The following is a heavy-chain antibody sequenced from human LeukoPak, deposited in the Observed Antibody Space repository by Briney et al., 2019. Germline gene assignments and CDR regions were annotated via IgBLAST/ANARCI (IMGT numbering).Heavy chain of an antibody. CDR2: ISAYNGNT. J-gene: IGHJ5*02. CDR3: ARDNSVGDVAWWFDP. CDR1: GGTFSSYA. V-gene: IGHV1-18*01. D-gene: IGHD1-26*01. Sequence: ASVKVSCKASGGTFSSYAISWVRQAPGQGPEWMGWISAYNGNTNYAQKLQGRVTMTTDTSTSTAYMELRSLRSEDTAVYYCARDNSVGDVAWWFDPWGQGTLVTVSS.